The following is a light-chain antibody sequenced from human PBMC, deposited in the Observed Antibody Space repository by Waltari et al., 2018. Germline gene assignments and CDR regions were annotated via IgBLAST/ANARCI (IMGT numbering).Light chain of an antibody. J-gene: IGKJ1*01. CDR1: QSVLYSSNNKNY. V-gene: IGKV4-1*01. CDR2: WAS. CDR3: QQYYLSRWT. Sequence: DIVMTQSPDSLAVSLGERATVNCKSSQSVLYSSNNKNYLAWYQQKPGQPPKLLIYWASTRESGVHDRFRGSGSGTDFTLTISSLQAEDVAVYYCQQYYLSRWTFGQGTKVEIK.